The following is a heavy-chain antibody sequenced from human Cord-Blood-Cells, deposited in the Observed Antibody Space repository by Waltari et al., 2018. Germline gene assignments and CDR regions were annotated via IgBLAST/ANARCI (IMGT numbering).Heavy chain of an antibody. J-gene: IGHJ5*02. D-gene: IGHD2-2*02. Sequence: QLQLQESGPGLVKPSETLSITCTVPGFSTSSGYYCGWIRQPPGKGLEWIGSIYHSGGTYYNPSLKSRVTISVDTSKNQFSLKLSSVTAADTAVYYCARDGSVPAAIGWFDPWGQGTLVTVSS. CDR3: ARDGSVPAAIGWFDP. V-gene: IGHV4-38-2*02. CDR2: IYHSGGT. CDR1: GFSTSSGYY.